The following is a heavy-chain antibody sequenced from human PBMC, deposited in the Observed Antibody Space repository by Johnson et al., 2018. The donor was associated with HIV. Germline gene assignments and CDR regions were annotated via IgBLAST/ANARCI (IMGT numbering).Heavy chain of an antibody. CDR2: IFTVGDV. D-gene: IGHD3-16*01. J-gene: IGHJ3*02. CDR1: GITVSSNY. CDR3: AKPPSMGADAFDI. Sequence: MLLVESGGGLAQPGGSLRLSCAASGITVSSNYMSWVRQAPGKGLEWVSVIFTVGDVYYADSVKGRFTISRDNSNKTVYLQMNSLGPEDTAVYYCAKPPSMGADAFDIWGQGTMVTVSS. V-gene: IGHV3-66*02.